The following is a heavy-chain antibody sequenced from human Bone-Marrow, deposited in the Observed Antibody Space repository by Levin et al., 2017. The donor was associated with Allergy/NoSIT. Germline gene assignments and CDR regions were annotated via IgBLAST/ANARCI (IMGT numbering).Heavy chain of an antibody. CDR2: FDPEDAET. D-gene: IGHD3-9*01. CDR1: GSTLTGLS. Sequence: ASVKVSCKVSGSTLTGLSIHWVRQAPGKGLEWMGCFDPEDAETTYAQKFQGRATMTEDTSTDTAYMELSRFGPEDTAVYYCAQARDVDILSDYFSLRRDALVIWGQGTMDTGS. J-gene: IGHJ3*02. V-gene: IGHV1-24*01. CDR3: AQARDVDILSDYFSLRRDALVI.